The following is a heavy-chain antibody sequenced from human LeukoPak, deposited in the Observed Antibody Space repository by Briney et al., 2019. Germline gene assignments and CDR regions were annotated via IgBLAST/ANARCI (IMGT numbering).Heavy chain of an antibody. J-gene: IGHJ4*02. CDR1: GYTFTGYY. V-gene: IGHV1-2*02. CDR3: ARASGYCSSPSCSISPFDY. D-gene: IGHD2-2*01. CDR2: INPNSGGT. Sequence: ASVKVSCKASGYTFTGYYMHWVRQAPGQGLEGMGWINPNSGGTNYAQKFQGRVTVTRDTSISTAYMALSRLRSDDTAVYYCARASGYCSSPSCSISPFDYWGQGTLVTVSS.